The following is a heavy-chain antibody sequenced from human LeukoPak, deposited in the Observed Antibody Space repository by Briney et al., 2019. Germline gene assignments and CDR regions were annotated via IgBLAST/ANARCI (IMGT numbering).Heavy chain of an antibody. CDR1: GFTFSSYA. V-gene: IGHV3-64*01. D-gene: IGHD4-23*01. CDR3: ARGEVVKGFDY. Sequence: GGSLRLSCAASGFTFSSYAMHWVRQAPGKGLEYVSAISSNGGSTYYANSVKGRFTISRDNSKNTLYLQMGSLRAEDMAVYYCARGEVVKGFDYWGQGTLVTVSS. CDR2: ISSNGGST. J-gene: IGHJ4*02.